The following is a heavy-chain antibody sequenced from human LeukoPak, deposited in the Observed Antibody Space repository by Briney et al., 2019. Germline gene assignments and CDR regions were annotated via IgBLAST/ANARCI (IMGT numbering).Heavy chain of an antibody. CDR1: GDSVSSNSAA. J-gene: IGHJ1*01. CDR3: ARLYSSSWYTEEEYFQH. CDR2: TYYRSKWYN. D-gene: IGHD6-13*01. V-gene: IGHV6-1*01. Sequence: SQTLSLTCAISGDSVSSNSAAWHWIRQSPSRGLEWLGRTYYRSKWYNDYAVSVKSRITINPDTSKNQFSLQLNSVTPEDTAVYYCARLYSSSWYTEEEYFQHWGQGTLVTVSS.